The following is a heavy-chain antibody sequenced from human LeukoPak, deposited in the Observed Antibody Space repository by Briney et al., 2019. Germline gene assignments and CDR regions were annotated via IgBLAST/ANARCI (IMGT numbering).Heavy chain of an antibody. D-gene: IGHD3-10*01. Sequence: SETLSLTCAVYGGSFSGYYWSWIRQPPGKGLEWIGEINHSGSTNYNPSLKSRVTISVDTSKNQFSLKLSSVTAADTAVYYCARVPGGSGSYFNYYYYYYMDVWGKGTTVTISS. J-gene: IGHJ6*03. V-gene: IGHV4-34*01. CDR2: INHSGST. CDR1: GGSFSGYY. CDR3: ARVPGGSGSYFNYYYYYYMDV.